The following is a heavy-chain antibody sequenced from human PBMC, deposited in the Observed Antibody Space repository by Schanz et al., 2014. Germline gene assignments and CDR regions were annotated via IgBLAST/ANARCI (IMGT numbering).Heavy chain of an antibody. V-gene: IGHV3-33*01. CDR2: IWYDGSNK. CDR1: GLNFDYYG. CDR3: ARDGDFDY. Sequence: QVQLVESGGGVVQPGRSLRLSCATSGLNFDYYGMNWVRQAPGKGLEWVAIIWYDGSNKYYADSVKGRFTISRDNSKNTLFLQMSSLRAEDTAVYYCARDGDFDYWGQGTLGNVSS. J-gene: IGHJ4*02.